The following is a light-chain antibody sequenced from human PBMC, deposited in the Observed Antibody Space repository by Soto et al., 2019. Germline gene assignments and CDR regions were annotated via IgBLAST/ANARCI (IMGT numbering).Light chain of an antibody. J-gene: IGKJ1*01. CDR1: QNIGNK. Sequence: IVMTQSPVTLSVSPGEGATLSCRASQNIGNKLAWYQQKPGQAPRLLIYDVSTRATGVPARFSGSGSGPDFTLTISSLLSEDFAFYYCQQYYKWRTFGQGANLEIK. CDR2: DVS. V-gene: IGKV3-15*01. CDR3: QQYYKWRT.